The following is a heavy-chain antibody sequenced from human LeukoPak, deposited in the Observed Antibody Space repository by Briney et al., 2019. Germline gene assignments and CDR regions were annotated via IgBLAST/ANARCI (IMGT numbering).Heavy chain of an antibody. J-gene: IGHJ6*02. CDR2: IYYSGST. CDR1: GGSISSSSYY. V-gene: IGHV4-39*07. CDR3: ASPLNMADYYYGMDV. Sequence: SETLSLTCTVSGGSISSSSYYWGWIRQPPGKGLEWVGSIYYSGSTNYNPSLKSRVTISVDTSKNQFSLKLSSVTAADTAVYYCASPLNMADYYYGMDVWGQGTTVTVPS. D-gene: IGHD5-24*01.